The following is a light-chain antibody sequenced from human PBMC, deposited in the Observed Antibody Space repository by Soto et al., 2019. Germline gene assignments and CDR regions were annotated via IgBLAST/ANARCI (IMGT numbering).Light chain of an antibody. CDR1: QSISSSY. V-gene: IGKV3-20*01. CDR3: QQYSSTFWT. Sequence: EIVLTQSPGTLSLSPGERNTLSCRASQSISSSYLAWYQQKPGQAPRLLVYGASSRATGIPDRFSGSGSGTDFTLTISRLEPEDFALYYCQQYSSTFWTLGQGTKVEIK. J-gene: IGKJ1*01. CDR2: GAS.